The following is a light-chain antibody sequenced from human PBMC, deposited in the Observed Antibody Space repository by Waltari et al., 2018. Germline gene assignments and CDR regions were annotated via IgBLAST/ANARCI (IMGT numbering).Light chain of an antibody. CDR3: QSYDSSLSGSV. CDR2: GNG. V-gene: IGLV1-40*01. J-gene: IGLJ2*01. CDR1: SPHIGAGYD. Sequence: QSVLTQPPSVSGAPGQVGTTSSTGSSPHIGAGYDVPWYQGLPGKAPKLLIYGNGNRPSGVPDRFSGSKFGSSASLAITGLQADDEADYYCQSYDSSLSGSVFGGGTKLTVL.